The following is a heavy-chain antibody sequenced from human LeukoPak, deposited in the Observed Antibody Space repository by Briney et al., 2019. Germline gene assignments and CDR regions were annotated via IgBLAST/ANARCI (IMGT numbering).Heavy chain of an antibody. J-gene: IGHJ6*03. CDR3: ARAVWWLGDYYYYYMDV. V-gene: IGHV1-69*13. CDR1: GGTFSSYA. CDR2: IIPIFGTA. D-gene: IGHD5-12*01. Sequence: GASVKVSCKASGGTFSSYAISWVRQAPGQGLEWMGGIIPIFGTANYAQKFQGRVTITADESTSTAYMELRSLRSDDTAVYYCARAVWWLGDYYYYYMDVWGKGTTVTVSS.